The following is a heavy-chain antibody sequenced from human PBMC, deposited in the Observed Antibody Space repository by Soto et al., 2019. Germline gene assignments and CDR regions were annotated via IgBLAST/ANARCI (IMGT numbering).Heavy chain of an antibody. V-gene: IGHV3-64*01. CDR3: ARRGYGSRWPNVYMDV. CDR2: ISNNGAHT. CDR1: GFTFSNYE. J-gene: IGHJ6*03. D-gene: IGHD6-13*01. Sequence: EAQLVESGGGLVQPGGSLRLSCAASGFTFSNYEMHWVSQSPGKGLEYVSGISNNGAHTDYAKSVKGRFTISRDNSENTLYLQMGSLRAEDMALYYCARRGYGSRWPNVYMDVWGKGTKVTVSS.